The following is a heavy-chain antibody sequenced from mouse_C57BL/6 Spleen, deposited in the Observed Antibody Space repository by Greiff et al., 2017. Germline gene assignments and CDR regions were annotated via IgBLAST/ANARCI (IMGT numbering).Heavy chain of an antibody. CDR3: ARSYGNLYYFDY. V-gene: IGHV2-2*01. Sequence: VHLVESGPGLVQPSQSLSITCTVSGFSLTSSGVHWVRQSPGKGLEWLGVIWSGGSTDYNAAFISRLSISKDNSKSQVFFKMNSLQADDTAIYYCARSYGNLYYFDYWGQGTTLTVAS. CDR2: IWSGGST. D-gene: IGHD2-1*01. CDR1: GFSLTSSG. J-gene: IGHJ2*01.